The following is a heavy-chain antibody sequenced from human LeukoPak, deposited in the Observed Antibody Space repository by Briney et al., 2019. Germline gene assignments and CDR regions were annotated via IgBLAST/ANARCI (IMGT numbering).Heavy chain of an antibody. J-gene: IGHJ5*01. D-gene: IGHD3-22*01. CDR3: ARDKAFLGYYDTSGYFQQWFDS. Sequence: GASVKVSCTASGYTFTGYYIHWVRQAPGQGLEWMGWISPYNGDTHYAQKFQDRVTMTTDTSTSTAYMDLRSLGFDDTAVYYCARDKAFLGYYDTSGYFQQWFDSWGQGTLVTVSS. V-gene: IGHV1-18*04. CDR2: ISPYNGDT. CDR1: GYTFTGYY.